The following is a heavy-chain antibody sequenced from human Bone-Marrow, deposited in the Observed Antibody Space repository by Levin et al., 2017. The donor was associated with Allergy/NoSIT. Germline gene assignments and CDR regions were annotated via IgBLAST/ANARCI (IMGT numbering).Heavy chain of an antibody. CDR2: IYNSGST. D-gene: IGHD2-21*02. CDR1: GGSVSSGSYY. Sequence: GSLRLSCTVSGGSVSSGSYYWSWIRQPPGKGLEWIGYIYNSGSTNYYLSLKSRVTISVDTSKNQFSLKLSSVTAADTAVYYCARDLPYCGGDCYSDWGQGTLVTVSS. CDR3: ARDLPYCGGDCYSD. J-gene: IGHJ4*02. V-gene: IGHV4-61*01.